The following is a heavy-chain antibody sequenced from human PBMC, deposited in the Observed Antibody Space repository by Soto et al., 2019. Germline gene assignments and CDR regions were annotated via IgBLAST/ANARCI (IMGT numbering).Heavy chain of an antibody. V-gene: IGHV3-23*01. CDR1: GFSFINYA. CDR3: AKDMDYDYGGNQADY. J-gene: IGHJ4*02. D-gene: IGHD4-17*01. CDR2: ISGSGGRT. Sequence: GPLRLSCAASGFSFINYAMSWVRQAPGKGLEWVSAISGSGGRTYYADSVKGRFTISRDNSKNTVYLQMNSLRAEDTAVYYCAKDMDYDYGGNQADYWGQGTLVTVSS.